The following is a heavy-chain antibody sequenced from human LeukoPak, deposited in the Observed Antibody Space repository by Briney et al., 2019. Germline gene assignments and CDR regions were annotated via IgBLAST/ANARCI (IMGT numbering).Heavy chain of an antibody. CDR2: ISGSGGST. D-gene: IGHD3-3*01. V-gene: IGHV3-23*01. CDR3: ANYRRTASITIFGVVDI. CDR1: GFTFSSYA. Sequence: TGGSLRLSCAASGFTFSSYAMSWVRQAPGKGLEWVSAISGSGGSTYYADSVKGRFTISRDNSKNTLYLQMNSLRAEDTAVYYCANYRRTASITIFGVVDIWGQGTMVTVSS. J-gene: IGHJ3*02.